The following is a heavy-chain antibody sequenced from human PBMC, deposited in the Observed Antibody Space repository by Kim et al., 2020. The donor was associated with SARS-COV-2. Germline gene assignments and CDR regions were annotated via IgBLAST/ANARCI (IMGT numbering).Heavy chain of an antibody. CDR3: ARQWDS. J-gene: IGHJ4*02. V-gene: IGHV4-59*08. Sequence: CSSVSTNLNPSLKSRVTISADTSKNQSSLKLSSVIAADTAVYYSARQWDSWGQGTLVTVSS. CDR2: CSSVST.